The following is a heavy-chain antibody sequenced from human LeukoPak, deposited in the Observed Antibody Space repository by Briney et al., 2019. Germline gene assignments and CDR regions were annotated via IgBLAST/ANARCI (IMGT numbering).Heavy chain of an antibody. CDR2: ISYDGSNK. D-gene: IGHD1-20*01. CDR3: ARQDITGSSTEPNFDY. J-gene: IGHJ4*02. V-gene: IGHV3-30-3*01. Sequence: PGGSLRLSCAASGFTFSSYAMHWVRQAPGKGLEWVAVISYDGSNKYYADSVKGRFTISRDNSKNTLYLQMNSLRAEDTAVYYCARQDITGSSTEPNFDYWGQGTLVTVSS. CDR1: GFTFSSYA.